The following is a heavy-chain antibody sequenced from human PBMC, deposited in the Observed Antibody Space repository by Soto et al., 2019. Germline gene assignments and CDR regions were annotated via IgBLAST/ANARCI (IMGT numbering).Heavy chain of an antibody. CDR3: ARHRLDCSGGSCYSRYFQH. CDR2: IYYTGST. J-gene: IGHJ1*01. Sequence: QLQPQESGPGLVKPSETLSLTCTVSGGSISSSTYYWGWIRQPPGKGLEWIGSIYYTGSTYYNPSLKSRVTISVDTSKNQFSLKLRSVTAADTAVYYCARHRLDCSGGSCYSRYFQHWGQGTLVTVSS. CDR1: GGSISSSTYY. V-gene: IGHV4-39*01. D-gene: IGHD2-15*01.